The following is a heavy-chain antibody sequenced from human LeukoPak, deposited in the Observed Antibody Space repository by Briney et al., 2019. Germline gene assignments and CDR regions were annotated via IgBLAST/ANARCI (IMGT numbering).Heavy chain of an antibody. D-gene: IGHD6-19*01. V-gene: IGHV4-4*02. CDR3: ARGVVAVAGSYFDS. Sequence: NPSETLSLTCTVSGDSINSLDLWSWVRQPPGKGLEWIGEMYLSGTTHSNPSVKSRVTISVDTSKNQFSLKLSSVTAADTAVYFCARGVVAVAGSYFDSWGQGTLVTVSS. CDR1: GDSINSLDL. CDR2: MYLSGTT. J-gene: IGHJ4*02.